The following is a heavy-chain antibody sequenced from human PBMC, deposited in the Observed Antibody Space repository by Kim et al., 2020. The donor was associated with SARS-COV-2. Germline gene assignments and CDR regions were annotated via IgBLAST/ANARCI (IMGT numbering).Heavy chain of an antibody. CDR2: LYYSGST. CDR3: ARHRALSIYVWFDP. V-gene: IGHV4-39*01. CDR1: GGSISSGSFY. J-gene: IGHJ5*02. D-gene: IGHD3-10*02. Sequence: SETLSLTCTVSGGSISSGSFYWGWIRQPPGKGLEWIGSLYYSGSTYYNPSLKSRVTISVDTSKNQFSLKLNSVTAADTAVYYCARHRALSIYVWFDPWGQGPLVTVSS.